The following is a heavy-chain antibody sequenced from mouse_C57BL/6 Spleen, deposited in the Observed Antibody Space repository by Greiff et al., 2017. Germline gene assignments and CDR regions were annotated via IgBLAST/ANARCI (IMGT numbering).Heavy chain of an antibody. CDR1: GYTFTSYW. V-gene: IGHV1-64*01. Sequence: QVQLQQPGAELVKPGASVKLSCKASGYTFTSYWMHWVKQRPGQGLEWIGMIHPNGGSTNYNEKFKGKTTMTVDKSSSTAYMQLSSLTSEDSAVYYCASPQFSTTVGEAMECWGQGTSVTVAS. D-gene: IGHD1-1*01. CDR3: ASPQFSTTVGEAMEC. J-gene: IGHJ4*01. CDR2: IHPNGGST.